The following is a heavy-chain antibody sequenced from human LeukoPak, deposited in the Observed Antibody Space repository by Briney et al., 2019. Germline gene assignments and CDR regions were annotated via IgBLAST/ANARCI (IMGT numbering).Heavy chain of an antibody. CDR3: AKAVTIFGVVIIDEYYFDY. D-gene: IGHD3-3*01. Sequence: PGGSLRLSCAASGFTFSDYAMSWVRQAPEKGLEWVSAISGSGDATKYADSVKGRFTISRDKSKNTLYLQMNSLRAEDTAVYYCAKAVTIFGVVIIDEYYFDYWGQGTLVTVSS. V-gene: IGHV3-23*01. CDR1: GFTFSDYA. J-gene: IGHJ4*02. CDR2: ISGSGDAT.